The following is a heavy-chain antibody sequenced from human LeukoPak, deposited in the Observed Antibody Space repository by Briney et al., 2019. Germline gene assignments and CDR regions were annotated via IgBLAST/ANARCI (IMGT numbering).Heavy chain of an antibody. V-gene: IGHV4-59*13. D-gene: IGHD3-10*01. CDR2: IFYSGTN. Sequence: SETLSLTCTVSGGSLSSYYWSWIRQPPGKGLEWVGNIFYSGTNKHTLSLQSRATLSADTTKNQFSRKLSSVTVADTTVYYCAVVKGIRGRGIIISTYFDYWGQGTLVTVSS. J-gene: IGHJ4*02. CDR3: AVVKGIRGRGIIISTYFDY. CDR1: GGSLSSYY.